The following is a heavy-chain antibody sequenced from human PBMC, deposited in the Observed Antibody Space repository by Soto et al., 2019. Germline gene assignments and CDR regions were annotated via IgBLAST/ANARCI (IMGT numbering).Heavy chain of an antibody. Sequence: SETLSLTCTVSGGSISSGGYYWSWIRQHPGKGLEWIGEIYHSGSTNYNPSLKSRVTISVDKSKSQFSLKLSSVTAADTAVYYCARDYMVRGVMRWFDPWGQGTLVTVSS. CDR2: IYHSGST. J-gene: IGHJ5*02. D-gene: IGHD3-10*01. CDR3: ARDYMVRGVMRWFDP. CDR1: GGSISSGGYY. V-gene: IGHV4-39*07.